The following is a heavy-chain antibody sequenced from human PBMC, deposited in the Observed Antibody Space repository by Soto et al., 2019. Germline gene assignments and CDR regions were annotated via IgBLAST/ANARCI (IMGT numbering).Heavy chain of an antibody. D-gene: IGHD2-2*02. J-gene: IGHJ6*02. CDR1: GFTLRTYS. CDR2: ISSRSDI. Sequence: PGGSLRRACVVSGFTLRTYSINWVRQAPGKGLEWVSSISSRSDIYYADSVKGRFTISRDNAKNSVSLQMNSLRAEDTAVYYCAREYTAWPLAYGLDVWGQGTTVT. CDR3: AREYTAWPLAYGLDV. V-gene: IGHV3-21*01.